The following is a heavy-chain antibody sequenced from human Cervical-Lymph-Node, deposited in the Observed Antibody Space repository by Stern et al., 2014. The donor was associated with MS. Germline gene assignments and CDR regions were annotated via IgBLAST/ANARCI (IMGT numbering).Heavy chain of an antibody. D-gene: IGHD2-15*01. Sequence: VQLVESGGEVKRPGASVKVSCKTSGYTFSSYGLHWVRQAPGQGLEWMGWINGYKGSTKYAQKFQGRVALATDTSPGTAYMQLRSLIADDSAVYYRAREGGLLQPQGKWVHATSFWGQGTLVTVSS. CDR1: GYTFSSYG. J-gene: IGHJ4*02. V-gene: IGHV1-18*01. CDR3: AREGGLLQPQGKWVHATSF. CDR2: INGYKGST.